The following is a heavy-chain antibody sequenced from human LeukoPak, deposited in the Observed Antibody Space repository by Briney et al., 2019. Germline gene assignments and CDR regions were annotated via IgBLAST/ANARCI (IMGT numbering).Heavy chain of an antibody. Sequence: SETLSLTCTVSGGSISSYYWSWIPQPPGKGLERIGYIYYSGSTNYNPSLKSRVTISVDTSKNQFSLKLSSVTAADTAVYYCATSDYVDYFDYWGQGTLVTVSS. D-gene: IGHD4-17*01. CDR2: IYYSGST. CDR1: GGSISSYY. CDR3: ATSDYVDYFDY. V-gene: IGHV4-59*08. J-gene: IGHJ4*02.